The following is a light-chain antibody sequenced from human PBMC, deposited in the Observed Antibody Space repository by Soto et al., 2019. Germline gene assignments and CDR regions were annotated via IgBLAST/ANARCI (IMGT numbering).Light chain of an antibody. CDR1: QDIRDS. J-gene: IGKJ5*01. CDR3: QQTTNFPIN. CDR2: AAS. Sequence: DIQMTQSPSSVSASVGDRVTITCRASQDIRDSLAWYQQKPGTAHKLLIYAASTLQSGVPSRFSGSCSGTDCTRAISCLQHEDFAIYYFQQTTNFPINFGKGTRLVI. V-gene: IGKV1-12*01.